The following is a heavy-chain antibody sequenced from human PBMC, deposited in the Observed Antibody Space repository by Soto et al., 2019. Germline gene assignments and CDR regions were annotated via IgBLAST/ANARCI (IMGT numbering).Heavy chain of an antibody. Sequence: EVQLLESGGGLVQPGGSLRLSCAASGFTFSSYAMRWVRQAPGKGLEWVSTISAGDDNTVYADSVKGRFTIARDNSKNTLFLHMNGLRAEDTAVYFCAKQFGYAYEFDIWGQGTMVTVSS. CDR3: AKQFGYAYEFDI. CDR1: GFTFSSYA. J-gene: IGHJ3*02. CDR2: ISAGDDNT. D-gene: IGHD5-12*01. V-gene: IGHV3-23*01.